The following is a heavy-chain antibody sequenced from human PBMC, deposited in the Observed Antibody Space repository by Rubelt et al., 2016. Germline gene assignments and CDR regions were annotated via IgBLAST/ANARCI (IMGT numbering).Heavy chain of an antibody. CDR3: ASSIVVVPAANYYYGMDV. V-gene: IGHV3-30*04. Sequence: VQLVESGGGLVQPGGSLRLSCAASGFTFGSYAMHWVRQAPGKGLEWVAVISYDGSNKYYADSVKGRFTISRDNSKNTLYLQMNSLRAEDTAVYYCASSIVVVPAANYYYGMDVWGQGTTVTVSS. CDR2: ISYDGSNK. D-gene: IGHD2-2*01. J-gene: IGHJ6*02. CDR1: GFTFGSYA.